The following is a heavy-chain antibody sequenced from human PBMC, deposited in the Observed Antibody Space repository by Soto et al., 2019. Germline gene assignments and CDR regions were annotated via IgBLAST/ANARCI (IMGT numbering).Heavy chain of an antibody. V-gene: IGHV1-2*02. D-gene: IGHD3-3*01. CDR1: GYPVTAYY. Sequence: QLHLVQSGAVVKKPGASVTVSCSASGYPVTAYYMHWVRQAPGRGLEWMGGINPATGAAKYTQTFQGRVTLTRETSTSTGFKELSGLKSEDTAVFYWAGGGGVGVAGSAAFDMWGQGTLVTVSS. J-gene: IGHJ3*02. CDR2: INPATGAA. CDR3: AGGGGVGVAGSAAFDM.